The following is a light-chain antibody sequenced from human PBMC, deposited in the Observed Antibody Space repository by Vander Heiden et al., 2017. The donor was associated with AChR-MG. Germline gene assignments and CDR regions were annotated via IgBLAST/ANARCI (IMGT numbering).Light chain of an antibody. CDR2: DAS. CDR1: QSISSW. V-gene: IGKV1-5*01. CDR3: QQYNSYSPTT. J-gene: IGKJ1*01. Sequence: DIQITQSPSTLSASVADRVTITCRASQSISSWLAWYQQKPGKAPKLLIYDASSLESGVPSRFSGSGSGTEFTLTISSLQPDDFATYYCQQYNSYSPTTFGQGTKVEIK.